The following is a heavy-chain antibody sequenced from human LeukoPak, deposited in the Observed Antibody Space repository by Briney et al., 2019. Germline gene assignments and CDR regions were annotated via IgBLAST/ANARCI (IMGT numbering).Heavy chain of an antibody. V-gene: IGHV3-53*01. Sequence: GGSLRLSCAASGFTVSSNYMSWVRQAPGKGLEWVSVIYSGGSTYYADSVKGRFTISRDNSKDTLYLQMNSLRAEDTAVYYCARVGLDYYDSSGGDYFDYWGQGTLVAVSS. J-gene: IGHJ4*02. CDR2: IYSGGST. CDR3: ARVGLDYYDSSGGDYFDY. CDR1: GFTVSSNY. D-gene: IGHD3-22*01.